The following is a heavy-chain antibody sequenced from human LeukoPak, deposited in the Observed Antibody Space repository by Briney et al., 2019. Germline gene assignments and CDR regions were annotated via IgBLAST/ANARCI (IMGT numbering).Heavy chain of an antibody. D-gene: IGHD6-13*01. J-gene: IGHJ4*02. CDR2: ISGSSRYI. Sequence: PGGSLRLSCAASGFTFDDYAMHWVRQAPGKGLEWVSSISGSSRYIYYADSVKGRFTISRDNAKNSLYLQMNSLRAEDTAVYYCARDRRYSSYRDYWGQGTLATVSS. CDR1: GFTFDDYA. V-gene: IGHV3-21*01. CDR3: ARDRRYSSYRDY.